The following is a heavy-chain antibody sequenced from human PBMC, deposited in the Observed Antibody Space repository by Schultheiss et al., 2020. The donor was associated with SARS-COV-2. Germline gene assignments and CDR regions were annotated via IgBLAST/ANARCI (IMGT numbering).Heavy chain of an antibody. Sequence: GGSLRLSCAASGFTISSYAMSWVRQAPGKGLEWVSVIYSGGSTYYADSVKGRFTISRDNSKNTLYLQMNSLRAEDTAVYYCARDRAVAGGYYYYGMDVWGQGTTVTVSS. V-gene: IGHV3-66*01. D-gene: IGHD6-19*01. J-gene: IGHJ6*02. CDR2: IYSGGST. CDR1: GFTISSYA. CDR3: ARDRAVAGGYYYYGMDV.